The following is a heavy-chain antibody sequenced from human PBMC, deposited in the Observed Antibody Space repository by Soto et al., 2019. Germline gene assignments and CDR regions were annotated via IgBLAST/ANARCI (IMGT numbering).Heavy chain of an antibody. J-gene: IGHJ4*02. Sequence: QVQLVESGGGVVQPGRSLRLSCAASGFTFSSYAMHWVRQAPGKGLEWVAVISYDGSNKYYADSVKGRFTISRDNSKNTLYLQMTSLRAEDTAVYYCASVDPVAVAGKADFDYWGQGTLVTVSS. CDR1: GFTFSSYA. D-gene: IGHD6-19*01. CDR3: ASVDPVAVAGKADFDY. CDR2: ISYDGSNK. V-gene: IGHV3-30-3*01.